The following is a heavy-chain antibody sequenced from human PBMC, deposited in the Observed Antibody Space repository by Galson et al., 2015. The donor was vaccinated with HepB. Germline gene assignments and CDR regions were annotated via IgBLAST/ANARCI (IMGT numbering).Heavy chain of an antibody. D-gene: IGHD6-19*01. CDR2: MSDNGDNT. CDR1: GFTFSSYA. CDR3: ATRSGASGWYSYFQH. V-gene: IGHV3-23*01. Sequence: SLRLSCAASGFTFSSYAIMWVRQAPGKGLEWVSGMSDNGDNTFYADSVKGRFTISRDISKKTVYLQMNSLRVEDTAVYYCATRSGASGWYSYFQHWGQGTPVTVSS. J-gene: IGHJ1*01.